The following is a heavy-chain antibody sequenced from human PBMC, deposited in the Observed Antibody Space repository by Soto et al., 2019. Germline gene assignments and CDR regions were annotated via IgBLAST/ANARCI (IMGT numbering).Heavy chain of an antibody. CDR1: GFTVSSNY. CDR3: ARNYYDSGGGCDY. D-gene: IGHD3-22*01. CDR2: IYSGGST. J-gene: IGHJ4*02. V-gene: IGHV3-53*01. Sequence: EVPLVESGGGLIQPGGSLRLSCVASGFTVSSNYMSWVRQAPGKGLEWVSVIYSGGSTYYADSVKGRFTISRDNSKNTLYLQMNSLRAEDTAVYYCARNYYDSGGGCDYWGQGTLVTVSS.